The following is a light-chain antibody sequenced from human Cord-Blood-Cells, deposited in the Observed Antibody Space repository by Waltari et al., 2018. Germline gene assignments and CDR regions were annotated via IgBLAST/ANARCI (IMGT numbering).Light chain of an antibody. J-gene: IGLJ1*01. Sequence: QSALTQPASVSGSPGQSITISCTVTSSDVGSYNLVSWYQQHTGKAPKLMIYEVSKRPSGVSNRFSGSKSGNTASLTISGLQAEDEADYYCCSYAGSSTYVFGTGTKVTVL. V-gene: IGLV2-23*02. CDR3: CSYAGSSTYV. CDR2: EVS. CDR1: SSDVGSYNL.